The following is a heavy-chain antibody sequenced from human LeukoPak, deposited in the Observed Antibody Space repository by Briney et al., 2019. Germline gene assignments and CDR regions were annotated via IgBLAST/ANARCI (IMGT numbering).Heavy chain of an antibody. CDR2: IYTSGST. D-gene: IGHD3-22*01. V-gene: IGHV4-61*02. Sequence: PSQTLSLTCNVSGGSISRGTYYWTWIRQPAGKGLEWIGRIYTSGSTNYNPSLKSRVTISVDTSKNQFSLKLRSVTAADTAVYYCASGTRGINYYDTSGLAYFFEYWGQGTQVTVS. J-gene: IGHJ4*02. CDR1: GGSISRGTYY. CDR3: ASGTRGINYYDTSGLAYFFEY.